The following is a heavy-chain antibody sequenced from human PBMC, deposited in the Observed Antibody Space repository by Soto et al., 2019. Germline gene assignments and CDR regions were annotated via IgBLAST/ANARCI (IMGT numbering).Heavy chain of an antibody. CDR1: GYTFSNFY. V-gene: IGHV1-46*01. Sequence: ASVKLSCKASGYTFSNFYIHWVRQAPGQGLEWMGIINPSGGSTSYAQKFQGRVTMTRDTSTSTVYMELSSLRSEDTAVHYCARADYYGSSGYHLHYWGQGTLVTVSS. D-gene: IGHD3-22*01. CDR3: ARADYYGSSGYHLHY. CDR2: INPSGGST. J-gene: IGHJ4*02.